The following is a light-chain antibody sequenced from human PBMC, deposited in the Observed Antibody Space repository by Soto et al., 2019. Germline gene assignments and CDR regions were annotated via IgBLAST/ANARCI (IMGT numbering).Light chain of an antibody. CDR3: SSYTSDSSYV. J-gene: IGLJ1*01. CDR2: AVS. Sequence: QSALTQPASVSGSPGQSITISCTGTSSDVGLYDYVSWYQQHPGKAPQLMIYAVSNRPSGVSNRFSASKSGNTASLFISGLQDEQEANYSCSSYTSDSSYVFGSGTKVTVL. CDR1: SSDVGLYDY. V-gene: IGLV2-14*01.